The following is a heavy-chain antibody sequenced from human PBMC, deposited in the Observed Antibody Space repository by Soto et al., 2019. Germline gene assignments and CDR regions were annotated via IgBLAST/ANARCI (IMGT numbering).Heavy chain of an antibody. CDR3: ARESCASSTSCYMVGTYYYYYGMDV. Sequence: GGSLRLSCAACGFTFSSYAMHWVRQAPGKGLEWVAGISYDGSNPSYADSVKGRSTISRANSTHTLYLQITSLTAEDPAVYYCARESCASSTSCYMVGTYYYYYGMDVWRQGTTVTVSS. CDR2: ISYDGSNP. J-gene: IGHJ6*02. CDR1: GFTFSSYA. V-gene: IGHV3-30-3*01. D-gene: IGHD2-2*02.